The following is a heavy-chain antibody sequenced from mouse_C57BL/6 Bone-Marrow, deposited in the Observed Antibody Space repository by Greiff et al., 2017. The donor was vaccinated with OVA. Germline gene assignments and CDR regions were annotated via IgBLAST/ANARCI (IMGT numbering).Heavy chain of an antibody. CDR2: ISSGGSYT. D-gene: IGHD1-1*01. CDR1: GFTFSSYG. Sequence: VHVKQSGGDLVKPGGSLKLSCAASGFTFSSYGMSWVRQTPDKRLEWVATISSGGSYTYYPDSVKGRFTISRDNAKNTLYLQMSSLKSEDTAMYYCARPSIYYYGSSYVEYAMDYWGQGTSVTVSS. J-gene: IGHJ4*01. V-gene: IGHV5-6*01. CDR3: ARPSIYYYGSSYVEYAMDY.